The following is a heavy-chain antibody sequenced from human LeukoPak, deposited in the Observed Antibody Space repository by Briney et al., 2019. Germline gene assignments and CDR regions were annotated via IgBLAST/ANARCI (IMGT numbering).Heavy chain of an antibody. J-gene: IGHJ4*02. CDR3: ARGRGWVDH. V-gene: IGHV3-7*01. Sequence: GGSLRLSCAASGFSFTAYAMSWLRQTPGKGLEWVANIHDDGRVTNYVDSVKGRFTISRDNARNSVYLQMNSLRVEDTSLYYCARGRGWVDHWGQGTLVTVSS. CDR2: IHDDGRVT. CDR1: GFSFTAYA. D-gene: IGHD3-16*01.